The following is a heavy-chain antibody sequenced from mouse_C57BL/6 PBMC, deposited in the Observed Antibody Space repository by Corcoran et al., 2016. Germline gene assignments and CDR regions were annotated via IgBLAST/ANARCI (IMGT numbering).Heavy chain of an antibody. CDR1: GYAFSSYW. Sequence: QVQLQQSGVELVKPGASVKISCKASGYAFSSYWMNWVKQRPGKGLEWIGQIYPGDGDTNYNGKFKGKATLTADKSSSTAYMQLSSLTSEDSAVYFCARRNYPYAMDYWGQGTSVTVSS. V-gene: IGHV1-80*01. D-gene: IGHD1-1*01. J-gene: IGHJ4*01. CDR2: IYPGDGDT. CDR3: ARRNYPYAMDY.